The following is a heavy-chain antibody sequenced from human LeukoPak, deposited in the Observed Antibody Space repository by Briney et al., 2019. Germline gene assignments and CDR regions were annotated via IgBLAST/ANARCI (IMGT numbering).Heavy chain of an antibody. Sequence: SETLSLTCAVYGGSFSGYYWSWIRQPPGKGLEWIGEINHSGSTNYNPSLKSRVTISVDTSKSQFSLKLSSVTAADTAVYYCARDTPDTARGYYYYGMDVWGQGTTVTVSS. CDR1: GGSFSGYY. CDR2: INHSGST. CDR3: ARDTPDTARGYYYYGMDV. J-gene: IGHJ6*02. V-gene: IGHV4-34*01. D-gene: IGHD5-18*01.